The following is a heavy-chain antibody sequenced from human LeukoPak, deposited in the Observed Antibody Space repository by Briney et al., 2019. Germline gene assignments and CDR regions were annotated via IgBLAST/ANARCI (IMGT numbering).Heavy chain of an antibody. CDR2: IYASGVT. J-gene: IGHJ5*02. Sequence: SETLSLTCTVSGGSISSGSYYWNWIRQPAGKGLEWIGRIYASGVTNYHPSLKSRVAISVDTSKNQFSLKLSSVTAADTAVYYCARRLGFGINNWFDPWGQGTLVTVSS. CDR3: ARRLGFGINNWFDP. V-gene: IGHV4-61*02. CDR1: GGSISSGSYY. D-gene: IGHD3-10*01.